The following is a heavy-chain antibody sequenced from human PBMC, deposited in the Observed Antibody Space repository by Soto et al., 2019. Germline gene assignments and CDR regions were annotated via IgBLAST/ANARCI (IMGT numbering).Heavy chain of an antibody. CDR3: AKETATGGGAFDI. J-gene: IGHJ3*02. Sequence: PGGSLRLSCAASGFSFDDYAMHWVRQAPEKGLEWVSGISWNSGSIVYADSVKGRFTISRDNAKNSLYLQMNSLTAGDTAVYYCAKETATGGGAFDICGQGTMVTVSS. CDR1: GFSFDDYA. V-gene: IGHV3-9*01. CDR2: ISWNSGSI. D-gene: IGHD2-8*02.